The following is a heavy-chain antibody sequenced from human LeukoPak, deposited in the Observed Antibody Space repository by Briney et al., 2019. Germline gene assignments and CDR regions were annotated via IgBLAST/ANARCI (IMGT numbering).Heavy chain of an antibody. Sequence: PSETLSLTCTVSGGSVSSTEFYWGWIRQPPGKGLQWIGNIYYTGSTYYNPSLNSRVAMSVDTSQNQFSLKMASVTAADTAVYCCARLSKGRYFDYIFDNWGQGTLVTVSS. D-gene: IGHD3-9*01. V-gene: IGHV4-39*01. CDR3: ARLSKGRYFDYIFDN. J-gene: IGHJ4*02. CDR2: IYYTGST. CDR1: GGSVSSTEFY.